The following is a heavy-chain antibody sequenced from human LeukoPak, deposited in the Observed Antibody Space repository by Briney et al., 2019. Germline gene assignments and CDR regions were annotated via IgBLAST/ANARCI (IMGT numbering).Heavy chain of an antibody. CDR3: ARDQRYGANWFDP. CDR2: ISSSSSYI. J-gene: IGHJ5*02. V-gene: IGHV3-21*01. D-gene: IGHD4-17*01. Sequence: GGSLRLSCAASGFTFSSYEMNWVRQAPGKGLEWVSSISSSSSYIYYADSVKGRFTISRDNAKNSLYLQMNSLRAEDTAVYYCARDQRYGANWFDPWGQGTLVTVSS. CDR1: GFTFSSYE.